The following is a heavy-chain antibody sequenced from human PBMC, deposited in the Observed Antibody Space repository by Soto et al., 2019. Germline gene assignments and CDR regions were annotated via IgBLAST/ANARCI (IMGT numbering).Heavy chain of an antibody. D-gene: IGHD2-15*01. J-gene: IGHJ6*02. CDR3: ARVSRGYCSGGSCHHYGMDV. CDR2: IIPIFGTA. Sequence: QVQLVQSGAEVKKPGSSVKVSCKASGGTFSSYAISWVRQAPGQGLEWMGGIIPIFGTANYAQKFQGRVTIPADESTSTAYMELSSLRSEDTAVYYCARVSRGYCSGGSCHHYGMDVWGQGTTVTVSS. CDR1: GGTFSSYA. V-gene: IGHV1-69*12.